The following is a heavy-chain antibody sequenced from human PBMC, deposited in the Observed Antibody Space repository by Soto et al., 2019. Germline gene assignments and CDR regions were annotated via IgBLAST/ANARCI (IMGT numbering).Heavy chain of an antibody. CDR2: IYPGDSDT. CDR1: GYSFTNYW. V-gene: IGHV5-51*01. Sequence: PRGSLKISCKGSGYSFTNYWIGWVRQMPGKGLEWMGIIYPGDSDTRYSPSFQGQVTISADKSISTAYLQWSSLKASDTAMYYCARSSYDSSGYSDYWGQGTLVTVSS. D-gene: IGHD3-22*01. CDR3: ARSSYDSSGYSDY. J-gene: IGHJ4*02.